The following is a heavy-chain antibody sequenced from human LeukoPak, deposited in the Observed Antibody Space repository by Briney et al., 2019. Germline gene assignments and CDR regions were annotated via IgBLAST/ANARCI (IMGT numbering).Heavy chain of an antibody. CDR1: GFTFSSYW. Sequence: GGSLRLSCAASGFTFSSYWMSWVRQAPGKGLEWVANIKQDGSEEYYVDSVKGRFTISRDNAKDSLYLQMNSLRAEDTAVYYCAREGGTGGYPGLDAFDLWGQGTMVTVSS. V-gene: IGHV3-7*01. D-gene: IGHD2-8*02. J-gene: IGHJ3*01. CDR2: IKQDGSEE. CDR3: AREGGTGGYPGLDAFDL.